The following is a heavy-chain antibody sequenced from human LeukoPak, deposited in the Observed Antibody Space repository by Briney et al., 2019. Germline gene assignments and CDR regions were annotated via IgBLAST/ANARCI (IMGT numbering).Heavy chain of an antibody. D-gene: IGHD6-19*01. J-gene: IGHJ4*02. CDR2: ISGGGGST. CDR3: AKEDGSGWYDY. CDR1: GFTFSNYA. V-gene: IGHV3-23*01. Sequence: GGSLRLSCAASGFTFSNYAMSWVRQAPRKGLEWVSAISGGGGSTYYADSVKGRFTISRDNSKNTLYLQMNSLRAEDTAVYYCAKEDGSGWYDYWGQVTLVTVSS.